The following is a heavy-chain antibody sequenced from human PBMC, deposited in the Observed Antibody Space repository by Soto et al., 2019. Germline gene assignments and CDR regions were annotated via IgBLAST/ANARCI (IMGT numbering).Heavy chain of an antibody. Sequence: PSQTLAFTWAISGDSVSSDSAAWNWIRQSPSRVLEWLGRTYYSSKWYNDYAVSVKSRININPDTSKNQFSMKLNSVTPEDTAVYYCARDYGIAVAGTGRNWFDPWGQGTLVTVSS. CDR2: TYYSSKWYN. CDR1: GDSVSSDSAA. J-gene: IGHJ5*02. D-gene: IGHD6-19*01. V-gene: IGHV6-1*01. CDR3: ARDYGIAVAGTGRNWFDP.